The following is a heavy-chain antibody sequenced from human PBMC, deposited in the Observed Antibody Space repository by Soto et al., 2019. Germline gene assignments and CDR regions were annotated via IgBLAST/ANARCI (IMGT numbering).Heavy chain of an antibody. CDR1: GGSISSGGYY. D-gene: IGHD6-13*01. Sequence: SETLSLTCTVSGGSISSGGYYWSWVRQHPGKGLEWIGYIYYSGSTYYNPSLKSRVTISVDTSKNQFSLKLSSVTAADTAVYYCARVKIAAAYVDYYYYYMDVWGKGTTVTVSS. J-gene: IGHJ6*03. CDR2: IYYSGST. V-gene: IGHV4-31*03. CDR3: ARVKIAAAYVDYYYYYMDV.